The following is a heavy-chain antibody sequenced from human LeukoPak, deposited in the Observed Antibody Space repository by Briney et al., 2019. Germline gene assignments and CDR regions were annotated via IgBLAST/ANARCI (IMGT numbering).Heavy chain of an antibody. CDR3: ARVDRHYYGSGSYYRVATEPAFDI. Sequence: ASVKVSCKSSGYIFTGYYMHWVRQAPGQGLEWMGWINPNSGGTNYAQKFQGRVTMTRDTSISTAYMELSRLRSDDTAVYYCARVDRHYYGSGSYYRVATEPAFDIWGQGTMVTVSS. D-gene: IGHD3-10*01. V-gene: IGHV1-2*02. CDR1: GYIFTGYY. J-gene: IGHJ3*02. CDR2: INPNSGGT.